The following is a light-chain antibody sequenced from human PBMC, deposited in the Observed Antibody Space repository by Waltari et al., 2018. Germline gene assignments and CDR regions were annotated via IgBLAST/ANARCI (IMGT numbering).Light chain of an antibody. CDR1: KLGGRP. CDR3: QAWDRDGAV. Sequence: SYEVIQPPSVSVSPGQTATITCSGYKLGGRPTSWYQQRPGQSPVLLSSQSTRRSSGVPERFSGSHSGNTATLTISGTQTVDEADYYCQAWDRDGAVFGDGTKLTVL. CDR2: QST. J-gene: IGLJ2*01. V-gene: IGLV3-1*01.